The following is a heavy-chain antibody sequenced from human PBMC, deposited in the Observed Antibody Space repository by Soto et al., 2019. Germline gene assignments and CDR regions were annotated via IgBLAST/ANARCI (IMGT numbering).Heavy chain of an antibody. Sequence: PGGSLRLSCAASGFTFRSYGMHWVRQAPGKGLEWVAVISYDGSNKYYADSVKGRFTISRDNSKNTLFLQMSSLRTEDTAVYYCAKDFQLRPADTLVNYYGMDVWGQGTTVTVSS. CDR3: AKDFQLRPADTLVNYYGMDV. CDR1: GFTFRSYG. V-gene: IGHV3-30*18. D-gene: IGHD2-2*01. J-gene: IGHJ6*02. CDR2: ISYDGSNK.